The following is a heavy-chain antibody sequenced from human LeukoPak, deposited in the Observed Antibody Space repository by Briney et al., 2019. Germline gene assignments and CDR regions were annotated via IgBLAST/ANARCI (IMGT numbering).Heavy chain of an antibody. CDR2: INHSGST. Sequence: SETLSLTCAVYGGSFSGYYWSWIRQPPGKGLEWIGEINHSGSTNCNPSLKSRVTISVDTSKNQFSLKLSSVTAADTAVYYCARGTYYYDSSGYFNWFDPWGQGTLVTVSS. D-gene: IGHD3-22*01. J-gene: IGHJ5*02. CDR3: ARGTYYYDSSGYFNWFDP. V-gene: IGHV4-34*01. CDR1: GGSFSGYY.